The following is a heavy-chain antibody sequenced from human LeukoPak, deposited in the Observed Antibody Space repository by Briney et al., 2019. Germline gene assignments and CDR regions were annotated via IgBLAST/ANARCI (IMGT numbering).Heavy chain of an antibody. D-gene: IGHD3-10*01. CDR1: GFTFSSYA. V-gene: IGHV3-23*01. CDR2: ISGSGGST. CDR3: AKESYGSGSYYNTYYFDY. J-gene: IGHJ4*02. Sequence: GGSLRLSCAASGFTFSSYAMSWVRQAPGKGLEWVSAISGSGGSTYYADSVKGRFTISRDNSKNTLYLQMNSLRAEDTAVYYCAKESYGSGSYYNTYYFDYWGQGTLVTVSS.